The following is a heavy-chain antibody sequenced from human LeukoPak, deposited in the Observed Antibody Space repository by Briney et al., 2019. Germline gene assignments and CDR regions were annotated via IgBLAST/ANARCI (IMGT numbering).Heavy chain of an antibody. CDR1: GGSISSGGYY. V-gene: IGHV4-31*03. CDR2: IYYSGST. CDR3: AREYSSSSGAFDI. Sequence: SQTLSLTCTVSGGSISSGGYYWSWIRQHPGKGLEWIGYIYYSGSTYYNPSLKSRVTISVDTSKNQFSLKLSSVTAADTAVYYCAREYSSSSGAFDIWGQGTMVTVSS. J-gene: IGHJ3*02. D-gene: IGHD6-6*01.